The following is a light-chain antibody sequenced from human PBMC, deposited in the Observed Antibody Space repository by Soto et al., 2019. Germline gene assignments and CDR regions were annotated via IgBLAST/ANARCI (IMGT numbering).Light chain of an antibody. CDR3: QQYNNWPQT. CDR1: QSVSSN. Sequence: IVMTHSPATLSVSPEERATLSCRASQSVSSNLAWYQQKPGQAPRLLIYGASTRATGIPARFSGSGSGTEFTLTISSLQYEDFAVYYCQQYNNWPQTFGQGTKVDIK. V-gene: IGKV3-15*01. CDR2: GAS. J-gene: IGKJ1*01.